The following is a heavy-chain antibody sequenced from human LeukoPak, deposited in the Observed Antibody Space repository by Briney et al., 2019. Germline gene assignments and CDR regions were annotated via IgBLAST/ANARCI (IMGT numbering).Heavy chain of an antibody. CDR3: ARSYCSSTSCYVGPFDY. Sequence: SETLSLTCTVSGGSISSYYWSWIRQPPGKGLEWIGSIFFSGSTYYNPSLKSRVTISVDTSKNQFSLKLSSVTAADTAVYYCARSYCSSTSCYVGPFDYWGQGTLVTVSS. CDR2: IFFSGST. V-gene: IGHV4-39*07. J-gene: IGHJ4*02. D-gene: IGHD2-2*01. CDR1: GGSISSYY.